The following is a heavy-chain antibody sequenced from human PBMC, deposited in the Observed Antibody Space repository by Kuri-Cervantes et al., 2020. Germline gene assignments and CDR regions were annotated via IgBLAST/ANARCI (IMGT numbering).Heavy chain of an antibody. J-gene: IGHJ3*02. Sequence: ASVKVSCKASGYTFTSYGISWVRQAPGQGLEWMGWISAYNGNTNYAQKLQGRVTITADESTSTAYMELSSLRSEDTAVYYCARGPRGAFDIWGQGTMVTVSS. CDR1: GYTFTSYG. CDR2: ISAYNGNT. CDR3: ARGPRGAFDI. V-gene: IGHV1-18*01.